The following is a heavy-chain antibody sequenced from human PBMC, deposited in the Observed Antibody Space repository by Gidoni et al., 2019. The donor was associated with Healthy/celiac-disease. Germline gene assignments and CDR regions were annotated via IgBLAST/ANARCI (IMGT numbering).Heavy chain of an antibody. V-gene: IGHV3-49*03. CDR3: TRGGYYDILTGYYKAPFSFSPLEN. D-gene: IGHD3-9*01. J-gene: IGHJ4*02. Sequence: EVQLVESGGGLVQPGRSLRLSGTASVFTFGDYYMSWFRQAPWKGLEWVGCIRSKAYGGTTEYAASGKGRFTISRDDSKSIAYLQMNSLKTEDTAVYYCTRGGYYDILTGYYKAPFSFSPLENWGQGTLVTVSS. CDR1: VFTFGDYY. CDR2: IRSKAYGGTT.